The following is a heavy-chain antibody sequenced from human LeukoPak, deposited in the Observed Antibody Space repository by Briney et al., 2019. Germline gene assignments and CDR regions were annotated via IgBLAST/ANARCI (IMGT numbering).Heavy chain of an antibody. J-gene: IGHJ4*02. Sequence: SGGSLRLSCAASGFTFSSYGMHWVRQAPGKGLEWVAFIRYDGSNKYYADSVKGRFTISRDNSKNTLYLQMNSLRAEDTAVYYCAKGGSGYHYSIDYWGQGTLVTVSS. CDR1: GFTFSSYG. CDR2: IRYDGSNK. V-gene: IGHV3-30*02. CDR3: AKGGSGYHYSIDY. D-gene: IGHD3-3*01.